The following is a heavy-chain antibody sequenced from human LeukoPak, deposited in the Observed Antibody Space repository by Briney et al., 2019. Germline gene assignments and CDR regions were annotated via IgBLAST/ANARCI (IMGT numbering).Heavy chain of an antibody. D-gene: IGHD4-17*01. CDR1: GFTFKIYT. Sequence: QPGGSMRLSCAAFGFTFKIYTINWVRQAPGKGLEWVSSISFSGDNGGDNTYYADSVRGRFSISRDNSQNTVFLQMSSLRAEDTAVYHCAKDMTVTPWVPFDHWGQGTLVTVSS. V-gene: IGHV3-23*01. CDR2: ISFSGDNGGDNT. CDR3: AKDMTVTPWVPFDH. J-gene: IGHJ4*02.